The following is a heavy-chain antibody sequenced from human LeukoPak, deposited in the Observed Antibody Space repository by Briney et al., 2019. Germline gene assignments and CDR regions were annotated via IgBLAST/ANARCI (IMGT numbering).Heavy chain of an antibody. V-gene: IGHV1-3*01. J-gene: IGHJ4*02. CDR2: INAGNGNT. CDR1: GYTFSSYA. D-gene: IGHD6-13*01. CDR3: ARESNWSAQDY. Sequence: ASVKVSCKASGYTFSSYAMHWVRQAAGQRLEWMGWINAGNGNTKYSQKFQGRVTITRDTSASTAYMELSSLRSEDTAVYYCARESNWSAQDYWGQGTLVTVSS.